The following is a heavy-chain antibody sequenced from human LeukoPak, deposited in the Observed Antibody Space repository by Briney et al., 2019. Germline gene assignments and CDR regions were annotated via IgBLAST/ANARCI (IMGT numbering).Heavy chain of an antibody. D-gene: IGHD5-24*01. Sequence: GGSLRLSCAASGFTFSNSLMHWVRQVPGKELVWVARIYTDGSTTHYADSVKGRFTISRDNAKNTLYLQMNSLRAEDTAVYYCARDRDGYNYWGQGTLVTVSS. CDR1: GFTFSNSL. V-gene: IGHV3-74*01. CDR3: ARDRDGYNY. J-gene: IGHJ4*02. CDR2: IYTDGSTT.